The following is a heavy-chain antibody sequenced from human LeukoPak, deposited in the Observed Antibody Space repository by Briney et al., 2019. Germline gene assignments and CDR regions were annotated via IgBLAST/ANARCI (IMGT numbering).Heavy chain of an antibody. V-gene: IGHV5-51*01. CDR2: IYPGDSDT. CDR1: GYSFTSYW. Sequence: GESLKISCKGCGYSFTSYWIGWVRQMPGKGLEWMGIIYPGDSDTTYSPSFQGQVTISVDKSINTAYLQWSSLKASDTAMYYCARPPYYDFWNGYYADYWGQGTLVTVSS. D-gene: IGHD3-3*01. CDR3: ARPPYYDFWNGYYADY. J-gene: IGHJ4*02.